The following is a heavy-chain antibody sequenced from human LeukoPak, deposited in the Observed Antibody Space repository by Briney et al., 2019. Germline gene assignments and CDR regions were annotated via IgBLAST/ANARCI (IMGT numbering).Heavy chain of an antibody. CDR3: AKDIAAAGTDFGFDY. Sequence: PGGSLRLSCAASGFTFSSYGMHWVRQAPGKGLEWVAFIRYDGSNKYYADSVKGRFTISRDNSKNTLYLQMNSLRAEDTAVYYCAKDIAAAGTDFGFDYWGQGTLVTVS. CDR1: GFTFSSYG. J-gene: IGHJ4*02. CDR2: IRYDGSNK. D-gene: IGHD6-13*01. V-gene: IGHV3-30*02.